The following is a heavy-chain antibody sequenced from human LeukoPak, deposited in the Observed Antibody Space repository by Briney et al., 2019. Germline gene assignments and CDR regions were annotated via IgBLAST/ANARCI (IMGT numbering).Heavy chain of an antibody. Sequence: PGGSLRLSCAASGFTFSSYAMTWVRQAPGKGLEWVSGISGSGGGIYYADSVKGRLTISRDNSKNTLYLQMNSLRAEDTAVYYCATLAGYFDWFPRGGWFDPWGQGTLVTVSS. CDR2: ISGSGGGI. V-gene: IGHV3-23*01. J-gene: IGHJ5*02. CDR1: GFTFSSYA. D-gene: IGHD3-9*01. CDR3: ATLAGYFDWFPRGGWFDP.